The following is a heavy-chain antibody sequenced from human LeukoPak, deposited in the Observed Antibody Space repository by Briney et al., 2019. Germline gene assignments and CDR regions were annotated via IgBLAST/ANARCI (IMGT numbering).Heavy chain of an antibody. CDR3: AKDQGYSYGYLSDY. J-gene: IGHJ4*02. Sequence: GGSLRLSCAASGFTFSTYGMHWVRQAPGKGLEWVALISYEGSNKYYADSVKGRFTISRDNSKNTLYLQMNSLRAEDTAVYYCAKDQGYSYGYLSDYWGQGTLVTVSS. CDR2: ISYEGSNK. CDR1: GFTFSTYG. D-gene: IGHD5-18*01. V-gene: IGHV3-30*18.